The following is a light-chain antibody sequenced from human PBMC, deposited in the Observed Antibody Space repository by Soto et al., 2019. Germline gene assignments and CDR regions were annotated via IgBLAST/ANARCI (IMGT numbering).Light chain of an antibody. Sequence: QSALTQPASVSGSPGQSITISCTGTSSDVGGYNYVSWYQQYPGKAPKLMIYDVSYRPSGVSNRFSGSKSGNTASLTISGLQAEDKADYYCSSYTSISSPLYVFGTGTKVTVL. V-gene: IGLV2-14*03. CDR2: DVS. CDR1: SSDVGGYNY. CDR3: SSYTSISSPLYV. J-gene: IGLJ1*01.